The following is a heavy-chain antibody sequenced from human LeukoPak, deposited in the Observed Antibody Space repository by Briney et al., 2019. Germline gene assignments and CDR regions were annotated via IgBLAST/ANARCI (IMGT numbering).Heavy chain of an antibody. CDR3: ARSGCTNGICFEFDC. CDR1: GDSITSGGYS. V-gene: IGHV4-31*11. J-gene: IGHJ4*02. CDR2: IYYSGTT. Sequence: SETLSLTCAVSGDSITSGGYSWSWIRQHPGKGLEWIGYIYYSGTTYYNPSLQSRGTISVDTSKNQFSLKLSSVTAADTAMYYCARSGCTNGICFEFDCWGQGTLVTVSS. D-gene: IGHD2-8*01.